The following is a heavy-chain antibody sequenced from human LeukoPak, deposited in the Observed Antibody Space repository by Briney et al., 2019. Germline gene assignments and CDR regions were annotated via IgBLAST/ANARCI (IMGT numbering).Heavy chain of an antibody. CDR1: GFTFSSYE. CDR3: ARDLPGSSYGVDY. V-gene: IGHV3-48*03. CDR2: ISGSGSTK. Sequence: GGSLRLSCAASGFTFSSYEMNWVRQAPGKGLEWVSYISGSGSTKYYADSVKGRFTISRDNAKSSLYLRINSLRAEDTAVYYCARDLPGSSYGVDYWGQGTLVTVSS. J-gene: IGHJ4*02. D-gene: IGHD5-18*01.